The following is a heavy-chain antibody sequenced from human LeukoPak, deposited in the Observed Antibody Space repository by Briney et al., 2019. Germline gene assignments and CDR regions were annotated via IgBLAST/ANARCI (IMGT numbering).Heavy chain of an antibody. CDR3: ARVAHCSSTTCYQGIFDY. V-gene: IGHV4-4*07. CDR1: GGSISSYY. CDR2: IYTSGST. D-gene: IGHD2-2*01. Sequence: SETLSLTCTVSGGSISSYYWSWIRQPAGKGLEWIGRIYTSGSTNYNPSLKSRVTMSVDTSENQFSLKLSSVTAADTAVYYCARVAHCSSTTCYQGIFDYWGQGTLVTVSS. J-gene: IGHJ4*02.